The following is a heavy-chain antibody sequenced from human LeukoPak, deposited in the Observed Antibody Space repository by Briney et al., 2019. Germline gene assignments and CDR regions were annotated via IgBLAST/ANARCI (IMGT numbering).Heavy chain of an antibody. Sequence: ASVKVSCKASGYTFTSYYMHWVRQAPGQGLEWIGIINPSGGSTSYAQKFQGRVTMTRDMSTRRVYMEMSSLRSEDMAVYYCARDLYCSSTSSYSNWFDPWGQGTLVTVSS. CDR3: ARDLYCSSTSSYSNWFDP. CDR1: GYTFTSYY. CDR2: INPSGGST. V-gene: IGHV1-46*01. J-gene: IGHJ5*02. D-gene: IGHD2-2*01.